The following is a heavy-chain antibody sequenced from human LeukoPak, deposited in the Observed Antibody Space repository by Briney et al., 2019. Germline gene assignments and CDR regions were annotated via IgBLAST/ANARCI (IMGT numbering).Heavy chain of an antibody. CDR2: IRYDGSNK. V-gene: IGHV3-30*02. CDR1: GFTFSSYG. J-gene: IGHJ4*02. Sequence: PGGSLRLSCAASGFTFSSYGMHWVRQAPGKGLEWVAFIRYDGSNKYYADSVKGRFTISRDNSKNTLYLQMNSLRAEDTAVYYCARAGVDTMIVVVTSFDYWGQGTLVTVSS. D-gene: IGHD3-22*01. CDR3: ARAGVDTMIVVVTSFDY.